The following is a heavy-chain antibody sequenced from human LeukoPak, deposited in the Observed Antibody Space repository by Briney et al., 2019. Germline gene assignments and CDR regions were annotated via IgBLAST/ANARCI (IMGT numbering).Heavy chain of an antibody. Sequence: GGSLRLSCAASGFIFSNYAMSWVRRAPGEGLEWVSTITDSGGGTYYADSVKGRFTISRDNSKNTLFLQMNSLRAGDTAVYYCAKSRLGSLLYADYWGQGTLVTVSS. CDR3: AKSRLGSLLYADY. V-gene: IGHV3-23*01. D-gene: IGHD3-3*01. J-gene: IGHJ4*02. CDR2: ITDSGGGT. CDR1: GFIFSNYA.